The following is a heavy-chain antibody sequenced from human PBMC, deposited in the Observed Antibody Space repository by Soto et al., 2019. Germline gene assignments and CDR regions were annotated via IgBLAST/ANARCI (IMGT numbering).Heavy chain of an antibody. CDR3: AKGLYCSGGSCFSEYFQH. Sequence: RGSLRLSCAASGFSFSSYGMHWVLKAPGKGLEWVAVISYDGSNKYYADSVKGRFTISRDNSKNTLYLQMNSLRAEDTAVYYCAKGLYCSGGSCFSEYFQHWGQGT. CDR2: ISYDGSNK. V-gene: IGHV3-30*18. J-gene: IGHJ1*01. D-gene: IGHD2-15*01. CDR1: GFSFSSYG.